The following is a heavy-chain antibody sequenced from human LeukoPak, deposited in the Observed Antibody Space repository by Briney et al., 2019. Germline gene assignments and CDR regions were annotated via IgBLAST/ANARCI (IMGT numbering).Heavy chain of an antibody. V-gene: IGHV4-39*01. J-gene: IGHJ4*02. CDR2: IYYTGST. D-gene: IGHD3-10*01. CDR1: GGSISSSSSY. Sequence: PSETLSLTCTVSGGSISSSSSYWGWIRQPPGKGLEWIGSIYYTGSTYYNPSLRSRVTISIDTSKNQFSLKLSSATAADTAKYYCATAVSGSYYYFDYWGQGTLVTVSS. CDR3: ATAVSGSYYYFDY.